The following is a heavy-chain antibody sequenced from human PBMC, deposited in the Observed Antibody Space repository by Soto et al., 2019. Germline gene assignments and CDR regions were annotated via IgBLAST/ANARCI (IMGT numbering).Heavy chain of an antibody. D-gene: IGHD3-10*01. CDR3: ASFDGTLVRGGRSSPYEMDV. J-gene: IGHJ6*02. V-gene: IGHV1-69*01. CDR2: IIPTFGTG. Sequence: QVQLVESGGGVVQPGSSVKVSCKASGGTFNNYAINWVRQAPGKGLEWMGGIIPTFGTGNHAQKFQGRVTITADESTTTAYMELNSLRSEDTAIYYCASFDGTLVRGGRSSPYEMDVWGQGTTVIVSS. CDR1: GGTFNNYA.